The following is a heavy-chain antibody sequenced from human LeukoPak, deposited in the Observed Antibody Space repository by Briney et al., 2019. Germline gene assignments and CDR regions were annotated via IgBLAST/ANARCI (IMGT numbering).Heavy chain of an antibody. J-gene: IGHJ4*02. CDR3: ARAPHVDTAMDY. D-gene: IGHD5-18*01. V-gene: IGHV3-64*01. CDR2: ISSNGGST. CDR1: GFTFNNYA. Sequence: GGSLRLSCAASGFTFNNYAMHWVRQAPGKGLEYVSAISSNGGSTYYANSVKGRFTISRDNSKNTLYLQMGSLRAEDMAVYYCARAPHVDTAMDYWGQGTLVTVSS.